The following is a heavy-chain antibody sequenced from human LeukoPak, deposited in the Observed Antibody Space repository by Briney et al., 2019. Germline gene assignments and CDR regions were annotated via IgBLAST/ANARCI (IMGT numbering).Heavy chain of an antibody. CDR1: GFTFGDYA. CDR2: IRRKANGGTT. V-gene: IGHV3-49*04. J-gene: IGHJ4*02. Sequence: GRSLRLSCTASGFTFGDYAMSWVRQAPGKGPEWVGFIRRKANGGTTEYAASVKGRFTISRDDSKNIAYLQMNSLKTEDTAVYYCTSGLYYDSWSDLFDYWGQGTLVTVSS. D-gene: IGHD3-3*01. CDR3: TSGLYYDSWSDLFDY.